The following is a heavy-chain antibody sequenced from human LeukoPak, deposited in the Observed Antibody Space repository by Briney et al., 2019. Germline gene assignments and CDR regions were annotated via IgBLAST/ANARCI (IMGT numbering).Heavy chain of an antibody. V-gene: IGHV1-18*01. Sequence: GASVKVSCKASGCIFTTFGISWVRQAPGQGPEWMGWISAYNGHSSYAQKLQGRLTMTTDTSTTTAYMELRSLRSDDTAVYYCAREIVGTPWVDYWGQGTLVTVSS. CDR3: AREIVGTPWVDY. CDR1: GCIFTTFG. CDR2: ISAYNGHS. D-gene: IGHD1-26*01. J-gene: IGHJ4*02.